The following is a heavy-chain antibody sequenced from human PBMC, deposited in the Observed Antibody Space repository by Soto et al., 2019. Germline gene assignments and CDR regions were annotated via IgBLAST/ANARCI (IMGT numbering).Heavy chain of an antibody. D-gene: IGHD6-19*01. CDR2: ISYDGSNK. V-gene: IGHV3-30*18. Sequence: GGSLRLSCAASGFTFSSYGMHWVRQAPGKGLEWVAVISYDGSNKYYADSVKGRFTISRDNSKNTLYLQMKGLRAEDTAVYYCAKDGTYSSGWYVGEANWFDPWGQGTLVTVSS. J-gene: IGHJ5*02. CDR1: GFTFSSYG. CDR3: AKDGTYSSGWYVGEANWFDP.